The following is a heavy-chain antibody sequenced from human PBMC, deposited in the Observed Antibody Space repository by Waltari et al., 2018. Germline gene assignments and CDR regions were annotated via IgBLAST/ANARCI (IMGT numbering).Heavy chain of an antibody. CDR2: IYSSGRT. J-gene: IGHJ5*02. CDR3: ARAPASYSSSAGWFDP. Sequence: QLQLQESGPGLVKPSETLSLTCTVSGGSISSRSYYWGWIRQPPGKGLEWIGYIYSSGRTYYNPSLKSRVTISVDTSKNQCSLKLSAVTAADTAVYYCARAPASYSSSAGWFDPWGQGTLVTVSA. V-gene: IGHV4-39*07. D-gene: IGHD6-6*01. CDR1: GGSISSRSYY.